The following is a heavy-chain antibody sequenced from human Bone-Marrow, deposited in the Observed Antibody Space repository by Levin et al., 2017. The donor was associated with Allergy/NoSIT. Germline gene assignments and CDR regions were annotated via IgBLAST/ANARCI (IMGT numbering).Heavy chain of an antibody. CDR2: INTNTGNP. V-gene: IGHV7-4-1*02. J-gene: IGHJ5*02. CDR3: ARVRDPRKKRKDIVVVPAAIDLANWFDP. CDR1: GYTFTSYA. Sequence: GGSLRLSCKASGYTFTSYAMNWVRQAPGQGLEWMGWINTNTGNPTYAQGFTGRFVFSLDTSVSTAYLQISSLKAEDTAVYYCARVRDPRKKRKDIVVVPAAIDLANWFDPWGQGTLVTVSS. D-gene: IGHD2-2*01.